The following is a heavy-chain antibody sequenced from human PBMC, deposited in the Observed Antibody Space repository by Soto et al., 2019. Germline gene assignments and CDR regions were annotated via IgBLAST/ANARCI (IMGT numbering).Heavy chain of an antibody. J-gene: IGHJ5*02. CDR2: IIPILGIA. Sequence: QVQLVQSGAEVKKPGSSVKVSCKASGGTFSSYTISWVRQAPGQGLEWMGRIIPILGIANYEQKFQGRVTITAAKSTSTAYMELSSLRSEDTAVYYCARVKNYYGSGSYYNVGGWFDPWGQGTLVTVSS. V-gene: IGHV1-69*02. CDR1: GGTFSSYT. D-gene: IGHD3-10*01. CDR3: ARVKNYYGSGSYYNVGGWFDP.